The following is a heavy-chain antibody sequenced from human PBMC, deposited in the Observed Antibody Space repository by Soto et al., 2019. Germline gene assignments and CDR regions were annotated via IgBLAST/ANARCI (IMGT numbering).Heavy chain of an antibody. CDR1: GYTFTSYG. V-gene: IGHV1-18*01. D-gene: IGHD3-10*01. J-gene: IGHJ4*02. CDR2: INPNNSMS. Sequence: EASVKVSCKASGYTFTSYGISWVRQAPGQGLEWMGRINPNNSMSNYAQKFQGRVMMTAVKSTSPAYMELRSLRFEDTAMYYCATSYGSGYRAFDYWGQGALVTVS. CDR3: ATSYGSGYRAFDY.